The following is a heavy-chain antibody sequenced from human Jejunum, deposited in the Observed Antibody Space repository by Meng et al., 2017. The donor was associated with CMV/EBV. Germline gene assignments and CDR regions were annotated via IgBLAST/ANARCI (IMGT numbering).Heavy chain of an antibody. J-gene: IGHJ4*02. CDR1: CAAVGASSYS. CDR3: ARNPTPDGFDY. D-gene: IGHD1-14*01. Sequence: GPCFVNTWDAPDLIETVSCAAVGASSYSWGWLRQPPGRMLEWIGSFYLSGTTSYNPSLESRVTISVDTSKNQFSLNLTSVTAAHTATFYCARNPTPDGFDYWGRGTLVTVSS. V-gene: IGHV4-39*07. CDR2: FYLSGTT.